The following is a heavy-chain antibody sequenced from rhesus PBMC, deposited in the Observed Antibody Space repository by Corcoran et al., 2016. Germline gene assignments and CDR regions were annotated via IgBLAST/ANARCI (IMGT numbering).Heavy chain of an antibody. Sequence: QVQLQESGPGLVKPSETLSLTCAVSGGSISGGYGWSWNRQPPGKGLGWSGHIFGSIGSPYYNPSLKSRVTISRDTSKNQFSLKLSSVTAADTAVYYCARLQGSSGWYFDAFDFWGQGLRVTVSS. CDR3: ARLQGSSGWYFDAFDF. CDR1: GGSISGGYG. CDR2: IFGSIGSP. V-gene: IGHV4S7*01. J-gene: IGHJ3*01. D-gene: IGHD6-31*01.